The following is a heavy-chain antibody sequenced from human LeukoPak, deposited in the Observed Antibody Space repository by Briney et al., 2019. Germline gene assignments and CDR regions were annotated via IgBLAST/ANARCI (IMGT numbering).Heavy chain of an antibody. CDR3: AKEYSGYDWNFDL. J-gene: IGHJ2*01. CDR2: ISWNSGSI. D-gene: IGHD5-12*01. V-gene: IGHV3-9*01. CDR1: GFTFDDYA. Sequence: PGGSLRLSCAASGFTFDDYAMHWVRQAPGKGLEWVSGISWNSGSIGYADSVKGRFTISRDNAKNSPYLQMNSLRAEDTALYYCAKEYSGYDWNFDLWGRGTLVTVSS.